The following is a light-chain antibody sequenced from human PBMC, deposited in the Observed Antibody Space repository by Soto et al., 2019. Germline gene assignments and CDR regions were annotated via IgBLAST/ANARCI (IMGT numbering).Light chain of an antibody. CDR2: GAS. CDR3: HQYGTAPLT. Sequence: VLTQCSGTLSCSPGERATLSCRAIQSVAANYLAWYQQKRGQAPRLLIYGASSRATGIPDRFSGSGSGTDFTLTISRMEPEDFSVYYCHQYGTAPLTFGPGTKVDSK. V-gene: IGKV3-20*01. CDR1: QSVAANY. J-gene: IGKJ3*01.